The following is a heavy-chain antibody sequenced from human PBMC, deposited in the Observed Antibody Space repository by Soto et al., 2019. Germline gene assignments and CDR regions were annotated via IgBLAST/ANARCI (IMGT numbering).Heavy chain of an antibody. D-gene: IGHD2-2*01. V-gene: IGHV1-69*02. Sequence: QVQLVQSGAEVKKPGSSVKVSCKSSGCTFNTYPFTWVRQAPGQGLEWMGTIIPMLILATYAQEVQGRVTITADTSTSTAYRGLRSLESDGLAISYCARGQRGVVVAPAALPSPLDYGGQGALVIVSS. CDR1: GCTFNTYP. CDR2: IIPMLILA. CDR3: ARGQRGVVVAPAALPSPLDY. J-gene: IGHJ4*02.